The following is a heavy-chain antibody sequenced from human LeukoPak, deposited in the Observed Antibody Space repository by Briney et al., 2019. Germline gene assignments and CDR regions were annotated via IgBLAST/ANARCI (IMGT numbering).Heavy chain of an antibody. CDR1: GFIFSSYS. Sequence: EGSLRLSCAASGFIFSSYSMNWVRQAPGKGLEWLSYISSSSTTIYYADSVKGRFTISRDNAKNSLYLQMNSLKAEDTAVYYCARNRFPITGTTNNYYYMDVWGKGTTVTVSS. CDR2: ISSSSTTI. V-gene: IGHV3-48*04. D-gene: IGHD1-7*01. CDR3: ARNRFPITGTTNNYYYMDV. J-gene: IGHJ6*03.